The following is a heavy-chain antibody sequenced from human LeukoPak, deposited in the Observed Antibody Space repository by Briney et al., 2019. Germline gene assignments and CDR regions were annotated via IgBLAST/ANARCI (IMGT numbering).Heavy chain of an antibody. D-gene: IGHD4-17*01. V-gene: IGHV4-34*01. Sequence: SETLSLTCAVYGGSFSGYYWSWIRQPPGKGLEWIGEINHSGSTNYNPSLKSRVTISVDTSKNQFSLKLGSVTAADTAVYYCARGEIMDYGDYRTDGDYYYYYGMDVWGQGPTVTVPS. CDR1: GGSFSGYY. CDR2: INHSGST. J-gene: IGHJ6*02. CDR3: ARGEIMDYGDYRTDGDYYYYYGMDV.